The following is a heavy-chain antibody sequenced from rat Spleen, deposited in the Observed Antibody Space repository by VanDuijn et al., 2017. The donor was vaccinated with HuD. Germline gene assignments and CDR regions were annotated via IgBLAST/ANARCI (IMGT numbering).Heavy chain of an antibody. CDR3: TKRSFGYDYGYYFDY. V-gene: IGHV5-29*01. J-gene: IGHJ2*01. Sequence: EVQLVKSGGGLVQPGRSLKLSCAASGFTFSDYYMAWVRQAPAKGLEWVATITYDGSTTYYRDSVKGRFTISRDNAKHTLYLQMDSLRSEDTATYYCTKRSFGYDYGYYFDYWGQGVMVTVSS. CDR2: ITYDGSTT. D-gene: IGHD1-7*01. CDR1: GFTFSDYY.